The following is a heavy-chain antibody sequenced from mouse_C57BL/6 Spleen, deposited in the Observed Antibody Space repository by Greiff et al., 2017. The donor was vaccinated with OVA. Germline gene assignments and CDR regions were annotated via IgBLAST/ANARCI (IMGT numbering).Heavy chain of an antibody. CDR3: ASGGYYDYQAWFAY. CDR1: GFNIKDYY. D-gene: IGHD2-4*01. CDR2: IDPEDGET. Sequence: VQLQQSGAELVKPGASVKLSCTASGFNIKDYYMHWVQQRPEQGLAWIGRIDPEDGETKYAQKFQGKATITADTSSNTAYLQLSSLTSEDTAVDYCASGGYYDYQAWFAYWGQGTLVTVAA. V-gene: IGHV14-2*01. J-gene: IGHJ3*01.